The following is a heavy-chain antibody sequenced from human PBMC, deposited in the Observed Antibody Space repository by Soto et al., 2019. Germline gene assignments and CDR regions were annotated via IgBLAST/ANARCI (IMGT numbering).Heavy chain of an antibody. V-gene: IGHV3-21*01. J-gene: IGHJ6*02. CDR1: GFTFSSYS. CDR2: ISSSSSYI. CDR3: ARILPYYYYYGMDV. Sequence: EVQLVESGGGLVKPGGSLRLSCAASGFTFSSYSMNWVRQAPGKGLEWVSSISSSSSYIYYADSVKGRFTISRGNAKNSLYPQMNSLRAEDTAVYYCARILPYYYYYGMDVWGQGTTVTVSS. D-gene: IGHD1-26*01.